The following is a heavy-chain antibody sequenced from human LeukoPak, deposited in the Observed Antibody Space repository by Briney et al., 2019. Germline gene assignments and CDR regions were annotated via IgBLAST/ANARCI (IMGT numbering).Heavy chain of an antibody. CDR1: GFTFNIYA. J-gene: IGHJ4*02. V-gene: IGHV3-23*01. Sequence: PGGSLRLSCAASGFTFNIYAMSWVRLAPGKGLQWVASMCGSAGCTYYEDSVRGRFTISRDNSKNTLYLQMNSLRAEDTAVYYCAKYIQWFGDLFDYWGQGTLVTVSS. CDR2: MCGSAGCT. CDR3: AKYIQWFGDLFDY. D-gene: IGHD3-10*01.